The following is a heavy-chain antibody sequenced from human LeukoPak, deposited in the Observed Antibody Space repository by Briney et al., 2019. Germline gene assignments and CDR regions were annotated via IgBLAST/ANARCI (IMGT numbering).Heavy chain of an antibody. CDR2: INSDGSTT. V-gene: IGHV3-74*01. CDR3: ARGGGDYVWGVFDY. Sequence: AGGSLRLSCAASGFTFSSFWMHWVRQAPGKGLVWVSRINSDGSTTGYADSVKGRFTFSRDNAKNTLYLQMSSLRAEDTAVYYCARGGGDYVWGVFDYWGQGTLVTVSS. J-gene: IGHJ4*02. CDR1: GFTFSSFW. D-gene: IGHD3-16*01.